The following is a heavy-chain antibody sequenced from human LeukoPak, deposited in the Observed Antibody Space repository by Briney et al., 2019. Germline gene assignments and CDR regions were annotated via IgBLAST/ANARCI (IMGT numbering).Heavy chain of an antibody. D-gene: IGHD3-3*01. J-gene: IGHJ5*02. V-gene: IGHV1-69*13. CDR2: IIPIFGTA. CDR3: ARKGVPYYDFWSGSPQNNWFDP. CDR1: GGTFSSYA. Sequence: SVKVSCKASGGTFSSYAINWVRQAPGQGLEWMGGIIPIFGTANYAQKFQGRVTITADESTSTAYMELSSLRSEDTAVYYCARKGVPYYDFWSGSPQNNWFDPWGQGTLVTVSS.